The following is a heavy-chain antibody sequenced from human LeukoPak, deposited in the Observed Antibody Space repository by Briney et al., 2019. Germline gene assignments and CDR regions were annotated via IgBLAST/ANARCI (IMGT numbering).Heavy chain of an antibody. Sequence: SETLSLTCTVSGDSITSDSYFWNWIRQPAGKGLEWIGRMYTRGRTNYNPSLKSRVTISVDTSKNQFSLKLSSVTAADTAVYYCARSGNYYGSGRIDYWGQGTLVTVSS. CDR1: GDSITSDSYF. D-gene: IGHD3-10*01. CDR3: ARSGNYYGSGRIDY. V-gene: IGHV4-61*02. CDR2: MYTRGRT. J-gene: IGHJ4*02.